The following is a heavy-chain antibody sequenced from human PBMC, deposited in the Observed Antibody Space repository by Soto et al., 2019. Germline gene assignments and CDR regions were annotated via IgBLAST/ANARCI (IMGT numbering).Heavy chain of an antibody. CDR1: GGSISSSSYY. V-gene: IGHV4-39*01. CDR3: ARTRSDGGQKVFDY. J-gene: IGHJ4*02. Sequence: SETLSLTCTVSGGSISSSSYYWGWIRQPPGKGLEWIGNIYYSGSTYYNPSLKSRVTISVDTSKNQFSLKLSSVTAADTAVYYCARTRSDGGQKVFDYWGQGTLVTVSS. CDR2: IYYSGST. D-gene: IGHD2-15*01.